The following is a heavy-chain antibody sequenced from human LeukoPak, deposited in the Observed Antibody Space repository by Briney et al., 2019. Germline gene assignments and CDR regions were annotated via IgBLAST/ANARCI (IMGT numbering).Heavy chain of an antibody. Sequence: SETLSLTCTVSGGSIGSFYWSWIRQPPGKGLEWIGYIYYSGSTNYNPSLKGRVTISVDTSKSQFSLKLSSVTAADTAVYYCARARLHEFDYWGQGTLVTVSS. CDR3: ARARLHEFDY. D-gene: IGHD4-11*01. J-gene: IGHJ4*02. CDR2: IYYSGST. V-gene: IGHV4-59*08. CDR1: GGSIGSFY.